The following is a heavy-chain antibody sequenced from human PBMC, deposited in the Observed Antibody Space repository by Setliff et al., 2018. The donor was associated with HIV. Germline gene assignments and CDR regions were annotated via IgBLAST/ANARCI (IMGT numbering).Heavy chain of an antibody. CDR3: ARDGYSSSWYVISGSFDY. Sequence: PGGSLRLSCSASGFTFSSYAMHWVRQAPGKGLEYVSAISSNGGSTYYADSVKGRFTISRDNSKNTLYLQMNSLRAEDTAVYYCARDGYSSSWYVISGSFDYWGQGILVTVSS. V-gene: IGHV3-64*04. CDR1: GFTFSSYA. CDR2: ISSNGGST. J-gene: IGHJ4*02. D-gene: IGHD6-13*01.